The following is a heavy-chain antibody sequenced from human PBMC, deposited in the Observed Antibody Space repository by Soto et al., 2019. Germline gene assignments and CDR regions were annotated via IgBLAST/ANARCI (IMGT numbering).Heavy chain of an antibody. D-gene: IGHD3-22*01. CDR2: ISYSGST. CDR3: ARLNTYTHSSGYPDAFDI. J-gene: IGHJ3*02. Sequence: QLQLQESGPGLVKPSETLSLTCTVSGGSISSSSYYWGWIRQPPGKGLEWIGSISYSGSTYYNPSLKSRVTISGDTSKTQCSLKLSSVTAADTAVYYCARLNTYTHSSGYPDAFDIWGHGTMVTVSS. V-gene: IGHV4-39*01. CDR1: GGSISSSSYY.